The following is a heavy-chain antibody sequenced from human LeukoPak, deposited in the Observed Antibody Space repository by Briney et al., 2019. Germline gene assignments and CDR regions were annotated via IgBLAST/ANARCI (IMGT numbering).Heavy chain of an antibody. V-gene: IGHV3-66*01. J-gene: IGHJ4*02. CDR1: GFTVSSNY. Sequence: GGSLRLSCAASGFTVSSNYMSWVRQAPGKGLEWVSVIYSGGSTYYADSVKGRFTISRDNSKNTLYLQMNSLRAGDSAVYYCARIISSWVYFDYWGQGTLVTVSS. CDR2: IYSGGST. CDR3: ARIISSWVYFDY. D-gene: IGHD6-13*01.